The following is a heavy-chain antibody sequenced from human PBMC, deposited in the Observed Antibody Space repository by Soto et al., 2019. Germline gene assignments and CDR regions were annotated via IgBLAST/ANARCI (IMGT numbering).Heavy chain of an antibody. D-gene: IGHD6-19*01. Sequence: GGSLRLSCAASGFTFSSYGMHWVRQAPGKGLEWVAVISYDGSNKYYADSVKGRFTISGDNSKNTLYLQMNSLRAEDTAVYYCAKDQASGPYYFDYWGQGTLVTVSS. CDR2: ISYDGSNK. V-gene: IGHV3-30*18. CDR1: GFTFSSYG. J-gene: IGHJ4*02. CDR3: AKDQASGPYYFDY.